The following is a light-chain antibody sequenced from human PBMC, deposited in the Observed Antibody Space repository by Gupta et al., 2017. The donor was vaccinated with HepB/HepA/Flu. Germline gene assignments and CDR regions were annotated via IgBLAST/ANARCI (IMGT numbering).Light chain of an antibody. CDR1: TGAVTSGHY. V-gene: IGLV7-46*01. CDR2: NTN. Sequence: AVVTPEPSLTVSSGGTVTLTCGPSTGAVTSGHYPYCLQQRPGQAPRTLIYNTNNKYSWTPARCSGSRIGGKAALTVSGAQPEDEAEYNCFLSYSGVHLFGGGTKLTVL. J-gene: IGLJ2*01. CDR3: FLSYSGVHL.